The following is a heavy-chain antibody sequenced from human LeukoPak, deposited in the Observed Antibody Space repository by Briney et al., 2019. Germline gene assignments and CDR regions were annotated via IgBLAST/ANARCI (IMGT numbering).Heavy chain of an antibody. CDR1: GGSISSGDYY. Sequence: SETLSLTCTVSGGSISSGDYYWSWIRQPPGKGLEWIGYIYYSGSTHYNPSLKSRVIISVDTSKNQFSLKLSSVTAADTAVYYCARGPYSGYDYGMDVWGQGTTVTVSS. V-gene: IGHV4-30-4*08. CDR3: ARGPYSGYDYGMDV. D-gene: IGHD1-26*01. J-gene: IGHJ6*02. CDR2: IYYSGST.